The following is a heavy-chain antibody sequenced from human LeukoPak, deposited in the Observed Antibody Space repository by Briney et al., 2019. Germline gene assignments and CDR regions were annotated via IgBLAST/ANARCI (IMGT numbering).Heavy chain of an antibody. CDR2: ISGSGDST. V-gene: IGHV3-23*01. Sequence: PGGSLRLSCAASGFTFRSYAMNWVRQAPGKGLEWVSAISGSGDSTYYADSVKGRFTISRDNSQNTLYLQMNSLGAEDTAIYYRAKDRIASPPQGRFDPWGQGTLVTVSS. CDR1: GFTFRSYA. J-gene: IGHJ5*02. D-gene: IGHD6-6*01. CDR3: AKDRIASPPQGRFDP.